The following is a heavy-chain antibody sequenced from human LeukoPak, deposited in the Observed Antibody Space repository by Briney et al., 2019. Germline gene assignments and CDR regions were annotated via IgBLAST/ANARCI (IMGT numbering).Heavy chain of an antibody. Sequence: ASVKVYCKASGYTFTSYGMHWVSQAPGQRLEWMGWINAGNGNTKYSQKFQGRVTITRDTSASTAYMELSSLRSEDTAVYYCARVQSAYCSSTSCYGGYFDYWGQGTLVTVSS. CDR3: ARVQSAYCSSTSCYGGYFDY. J-gene: IGHJ4*02. V-gene: IGHV1-3*01. D-gene: IGHD2-2*01. CDR2: INAGNGNT. CDR1: GYTFTSYG.